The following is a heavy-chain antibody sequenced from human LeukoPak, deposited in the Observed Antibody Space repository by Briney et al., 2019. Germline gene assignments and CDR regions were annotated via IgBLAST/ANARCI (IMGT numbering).Heavy chain of an antibody. CDR2: ISAYNGNT. CDR1: GYTFTSYG. CDR3: ARDDRVPHMVRGVIIFSPPHNWFDP. V-gene: IGHV1-18*01. J-gene: IGHJ5*02. D-gene: IGHD3-10*01. Sequence: ASVKVSCKASGYTFTSYGISWVRQAPGQGLEWMGWISAYNGNTNYAQKLQGRVTMTTDTSTSTAYMELRSLRSDDTAVYYCARDDRVPHMVRGVIIFSPPHNWFDPWGQGTLVTVSS.